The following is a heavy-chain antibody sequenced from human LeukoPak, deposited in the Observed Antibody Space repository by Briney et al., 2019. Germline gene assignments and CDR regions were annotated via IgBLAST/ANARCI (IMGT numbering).Heavy chain of an antibody. CDR3: ARGYYDILTGYLVP. D-gene: IGHD3-9*01. Sequence: GGSLRLSCAASGFTFSSYEMNWVRQAPGKGLEWVSYISSSGSTMYYADSVKGRFTISRDNAKNSLYLQMNSLRAEDTAVYYCARGYYDILTGYLVPWGQGTLVTVSS. CDR2: ISSSGSTM. V-gene: IGHV3-48*03. J-gene: IGHJ5*02. CDR1: GFTFSSYE.